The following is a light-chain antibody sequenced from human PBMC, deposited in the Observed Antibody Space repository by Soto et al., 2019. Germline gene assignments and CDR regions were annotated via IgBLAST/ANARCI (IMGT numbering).Light chain of an antibody. Sequence: DIQMTQSPSTLSASVGDRVTITCRASQTISSWLAWYQQKPGKAPKLLIFDASILESGVPSRFSGSGSGTDFTLSISSLQPDDFGTYYCQQYNDYSYTFGQGTKLEIK. V-gene: IGKV1-5*01. CDR3: QQYNDYSYT. J-gene: IGKJ2*01. CDR1: QTISSW. CDR2: DAS.